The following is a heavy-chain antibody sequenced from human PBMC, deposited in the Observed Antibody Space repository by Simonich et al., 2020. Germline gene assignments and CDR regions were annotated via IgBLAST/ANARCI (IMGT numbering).Heavy chain of an antibody. D-gene: IGHD7-27*01. CDR3: ARDGLGTAYYYYMDV. V-gene: IGHV3-7*01. J-gene: IGHJ6*03. Sequence: EVQLVESGGGLVQPGGSPRLSCAASGFTFRSYWMSWVRQAPGKGLEWVANIKQDGSEKYYVDSVKGRFTISRDNAKNSLYLQMNSLRAEDTAVYYCARDGLGTAYYYYMDVWGKGTTVTVSS. CDR2: IKQDGSEK. CDR1: GFTFRSYW.